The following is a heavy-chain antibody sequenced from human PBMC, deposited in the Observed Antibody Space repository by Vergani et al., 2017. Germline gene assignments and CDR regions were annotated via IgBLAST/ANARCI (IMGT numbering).Heavy chain of an antibody. V-gene: IGHV1-46*03. D-gene: IGHD3-9*01. CDR1: GYTFSNYY. CDR2: INPSGGHT. J-gene: IGHJ4*02. CDR3: ARWHCGNLTGYRY. Sequence: QVQVVQSGAEVKKSGASVKVSCKTSGYTFSNYYMHWVRQAPGQGLEWMGIINPSGGHTNYAQKFQGRVTMTRDTSTSTVYMELSSLRAEDTAIYYCARWHCGNLTGYRYWGQGTLVTVSA.